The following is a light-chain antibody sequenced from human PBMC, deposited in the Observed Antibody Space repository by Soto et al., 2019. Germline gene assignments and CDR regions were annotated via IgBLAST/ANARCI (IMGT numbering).Light chain of an antibody. Sequence: QSVLTQPASVSGSLGQSITISCTGTSSDVGGYNYVSWYQQHPGKAPILMIYDVINRPSGISNRFSGSKSGNTASLTISGLQAEDEADYYCGSYRSDNTLVFGGGTKLTVL. CDR2: DVI. CDR1: SSDVGGYNY. CDR3: GSYRSDNTLV. V-gene: IGLV2-14*03. J-gene: IGLJ2*01.